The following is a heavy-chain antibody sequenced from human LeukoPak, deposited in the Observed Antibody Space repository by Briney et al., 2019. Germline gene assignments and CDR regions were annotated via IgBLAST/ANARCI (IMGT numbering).Heavy chain of an antibody. V-gene: IGHV3-30*18. CDR3: AKDYGRSGWDPLDY. CDR1: GFTFSSYG. J-gene: IGHJ4*02. D-gene: IGHD6-19*01. CDR2: ISYDGSNK. Sequence: GGSLRLSCAASGFTFSSYGMHWVRQAPGKGLEWVAVISYDGSNKYYADSVKGRFTISRDNSKNTLYLQMNSLRAEGTAVYYCAKDYGRSGWDPLDYWGQGTLVTVSS.